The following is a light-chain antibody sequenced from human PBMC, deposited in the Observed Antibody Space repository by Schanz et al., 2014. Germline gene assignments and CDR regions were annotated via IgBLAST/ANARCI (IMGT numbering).Light chain of an antibody. CDR2: DAF. CDR1: QNVRNNF. Sequence: EIVLTQSPGTLSLSPGERGTLSCRTSQNVRNNFLAWYQQKPGQAPRLLIYDAFNRATDIPDRFSGSGSGTDFTLTISSLEPEDSAVYYCQLYGSSPPYTFGQGTKLEIK. V-gene: IGKV3-20*01. J-gene: IGKJ2*01. CDR3: QLYGSSPPYT.